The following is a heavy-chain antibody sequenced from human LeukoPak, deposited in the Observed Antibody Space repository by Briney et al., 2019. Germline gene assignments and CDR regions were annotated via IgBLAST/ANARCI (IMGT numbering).Heavy chain of an antibody. Sequence: PGGSLRLSCAASGFSFSSYSMNWVRQAAGKGLEWVANIKQDGSEKYYVDSVKGRFTISRDNAKNSLYLQMNSLRAEDTAVYYCARDLYWVRGVIDYGMDVWGQGTTVTVSS. D-gene: IGHD3-10*01. V-gene: IGHV3-7*01. CDR2: IKQDGSEK. CDR1: GFSFSSYS. J-gene: IGHJ6*02. CDR3: ARDLYWVRGVIDYGMDV.